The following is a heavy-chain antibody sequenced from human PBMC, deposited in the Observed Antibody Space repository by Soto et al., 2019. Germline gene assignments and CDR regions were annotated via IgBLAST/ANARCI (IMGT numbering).Heavy chain of an antibody. CDR2: IYPGDSDT. CDR3: ARQVRDILTVHLTPPRWVDP. CDR1: GYSFTSYW. Sequence: GESLKVSCKGSGYSFTSYWIGWVRQMPGKGLEWMGIIYPGDSDTRYSPSFQGQVTISADKSISTAYLQWSSLKASDTAMYYCARQVRDILTVHLTPPRWVDPWGQGTVGADSS. D-gene: IGHD3-9*01. V-gene: IGHV5-51*01. J-gene: IGHJ5*02.